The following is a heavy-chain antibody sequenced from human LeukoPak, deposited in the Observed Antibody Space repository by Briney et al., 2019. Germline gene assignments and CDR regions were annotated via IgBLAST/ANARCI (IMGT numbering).Heavy chain of an antibody. J-gene: IGHJ4*02. CDR2: IYYSGST. V-gene: IGHV4-59*01. D-gene: IGHD3-22*01. Sequence: SETLSLTCTVSGGSISSYYWSWIRQPPGKGLEWIGYIYYSGSTHYNPSLQSRVSISIDTSKNHFSPNLRSVTAVDTAVYYCARWGHFDTSGYFVVDYWGQGTLVTVSS. CDR1: GGSISSYY. CDR3: ARWGHFDTSGYFVVDY.